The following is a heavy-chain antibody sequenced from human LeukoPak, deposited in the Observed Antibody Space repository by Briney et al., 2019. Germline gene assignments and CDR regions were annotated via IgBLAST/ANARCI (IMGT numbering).Heavy chain of an antibody. J-gene: IGHJ4*02. V-gene: IGHV1-46*01. Sequence: GASVKVSCKASGYTFTSYYMHWVRQAPGQGLEWMGIINPSGGSTSYAQKFQGRVTMTRDMSTSTVYMELSRLKSDDTAMYYCVRADGGSYFDRWGQGTLVTVSS. CDR3: VRADGGSYFDR. CDR1: GYTFTSYY. D-gene: IGHD1-26*01. CDR2: INPSGGST.